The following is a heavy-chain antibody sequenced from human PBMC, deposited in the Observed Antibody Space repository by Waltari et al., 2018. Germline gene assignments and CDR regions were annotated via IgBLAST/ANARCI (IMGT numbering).Heavy chain of an antibody. J-gene: IGHJ4*02. CDR2: IKQDGSEK. D-gene: IGHD1-26*01. CDR3: ARKWERLDY. CDR1: GFTFSSYS. V-gene: IGHV3-7*01. Sequence: EVQLVESGGGLVKPGGSLRLSCAASGFTFSSYSMNWIRQAPGKGLEWVANIKQDGSEKYYVDSVKGRFTISRDNAKNSLYLQMNSLRAEDTAVYYCARKWERLDYWGQGTLVTVSS.